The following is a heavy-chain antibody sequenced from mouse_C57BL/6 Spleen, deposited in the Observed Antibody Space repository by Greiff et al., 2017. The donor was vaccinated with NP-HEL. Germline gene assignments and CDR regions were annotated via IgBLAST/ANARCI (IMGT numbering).Heavy chain of an antibody. D-gene: IGHD1-1*01. Sequence: EVKLEESGPGLVKPSQSLSLTCSVTGYSITSGYYWNWIRQFPGNKLEWMGYISYDGSNNYNPSLKNRISITRDTSKNQFFLKLNSVTTEDTATYYCARDQGYYGSSPFDYWGQGTTLTVSS. CDR1: GYSITSGYY. J-gene: IGHJ2*01. V-gene: IGHV3-6*01. CDR3: ARDQGYYGSSPFDY. CDR2: ISYDGSN.